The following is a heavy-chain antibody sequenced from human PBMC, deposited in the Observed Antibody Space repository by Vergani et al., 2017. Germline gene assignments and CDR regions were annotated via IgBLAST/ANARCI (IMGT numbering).Heavy chain of an antibody. Sequence: QVQLQESGPGLVKPPGTLSLTCAVSGDSISSNNCWTWVRQPPGKGLEWIGEICHTEDTKYNPSLKSRVTVSVDTSMNQVSLKLNSVTAADTAVYYCVRTVALWFGETKDGGWFDPWGQGTLVTVTS. J-gene: IGHJ5*02. CDR3: VRTVALWFGETKDGGWFDP. CDR2: ICHTEDT. CDR1: GDSISSNNC. V-gene: IGHV4-4*03. D-gene: IGHD3-10*01.